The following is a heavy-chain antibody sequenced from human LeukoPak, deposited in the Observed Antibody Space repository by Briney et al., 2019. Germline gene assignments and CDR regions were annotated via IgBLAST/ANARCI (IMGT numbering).Heavy chain of an antibody. CDR1: GGTFSSYA. Sequence: SVKVSCKASGGTFSSYAISWVRQAPGQGLEWMGGIIPIFGTANYAQKFQGRVTITADESTSTAYMELSSLRSENTAVYYCARAAVAKQWLVPTTIHESQPDQESIDYWGQGTLVTVSS. CDR3: ARAAVAKQWLVPTTIHESQPDQESIDY. J-gene: IGHJ4*02. CDR2: IIPIFGTA. D-gene: IGHD6-19*01. V-gene: IGHV1-69*13.